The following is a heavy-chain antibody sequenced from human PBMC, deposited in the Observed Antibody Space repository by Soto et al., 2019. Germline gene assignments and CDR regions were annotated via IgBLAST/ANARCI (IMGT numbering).Heavy chain of an antibody. J-gene: IGHJ6*02. CDR1: GYSFTSYW. D-gene: IGHD4-17*01. Sequence: EVQLVQSGAEVKKPGESLRISCKGSGYSFTSYWISWVRQMPGKGLEWMGRIDPRDSYTNYSPSFQGHVTISADKSISTAYLQWSSLKASDTAMYYCARHPTVGYYYYGMDVWGQGTTVTVSS. V-gene: IGHV5-10-1*03. CDR2: IDPRDSYT. CDR3: ARHPTVGYYYYGMDV.